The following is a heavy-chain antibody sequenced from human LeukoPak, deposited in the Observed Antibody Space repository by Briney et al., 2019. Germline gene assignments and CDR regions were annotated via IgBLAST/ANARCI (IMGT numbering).Heavy chain of an antibody. CDR2: IWYDGRNK. D-gene: IGHD3-16*02. Sequence: GGSLRLSCAASGFTFSSYGMHWVRQAPGKELEWVAVIWYDGRNKFYADSLKGRFTISRDNSKNTLYLQMNSLRAEDTAVYYCARVNRGDAFDIWGQGTLVTVSS. V-gene: IGHV3-33*01. J-gene: IGHJ3*02. CDR1: GFTFSSYG. CDR3: ARVNRGDAFDI.